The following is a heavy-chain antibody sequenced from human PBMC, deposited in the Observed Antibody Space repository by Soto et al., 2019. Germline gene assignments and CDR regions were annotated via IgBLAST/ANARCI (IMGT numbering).Heavy chain of an antibody. Sequence: QLQLQESGSGLVKPSQTLSLTCAVSGGSISSGGYSWSWIRQPPGKGLEWIGYIYHSGSTYYNPPLKIRVTISVDRSKNQFSLKLSSVTAADTAVYYCARAHTLYYYGSGSITGWFDPWGQGTLVTVSS. D-gene: IGHD3-10*01. J-gene: IGHJ5*02. CDR1: GGSISSGGYS. CDR3: ARAHTLYYYGSGSITGWFDP. V-gene: IGHV4-30-2*01. CDR2: IYHSGST.